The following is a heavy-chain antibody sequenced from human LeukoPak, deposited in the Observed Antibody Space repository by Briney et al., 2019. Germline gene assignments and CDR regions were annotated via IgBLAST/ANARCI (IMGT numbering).Heavy chain of an antibody. CDR2: INHSGST. Sequence: SETLSLTCAVYGGSFSGYYWSWIRQPPGKGLEWIGEINHSGSTNYNPSLKSRITISVDTSKNQFSLKLSSVTAADTAVYYCAREELQGNYYGMDVWGQGTTVTVSS. CDR1: GGSFSGYY. V-gene: IGHV4-34*01. CDR3: AREELQGNYYGMDV. D-gene: IGHD1-26*01. J-gene: IGHJ6*02.